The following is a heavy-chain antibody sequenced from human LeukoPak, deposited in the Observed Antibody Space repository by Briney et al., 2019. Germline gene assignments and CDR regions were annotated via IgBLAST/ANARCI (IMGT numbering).Heavy chain of an antibody. Sequence: SETLSLTCAVYGGSFSGYYWSWIRQPPGKGLEWIGEINHSGSTNYNPPLKSRVTISVDTSKNPFSLKLSSVTAADTAVYYCARGRIAARPLNWFDPWGQGTLVTVSS. CDR3: ARGRIAARPLNWFDP. V-gene: IGHV4-34*01. J-gene: IGHJ5*02. CDR1: GGSFSGYY. D-gene: IGHD6-6*01. CDR2: INHSGST.